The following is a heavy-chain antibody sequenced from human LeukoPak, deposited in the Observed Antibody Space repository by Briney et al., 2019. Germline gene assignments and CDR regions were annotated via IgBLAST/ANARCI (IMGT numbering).Heavy chain of an antibody. D-gene: IGHD2-2*01. CDR3: ARSSTPYDVDY. CDR1: GYTFTSYY. V-gene: IGHV1-46*01. Sequence: ASVKVSCKASGYTFTSYYMHWVRQAPGQGLEWMGIINPSGGSTRYAQKFQGRVTMTRDTSTSTVYMELSSLRSEDTAVYYCARSSTPYDVDYWGQGTLVTVSS. CDR2: INPSGGST. J-gene: IGHJ4*02.